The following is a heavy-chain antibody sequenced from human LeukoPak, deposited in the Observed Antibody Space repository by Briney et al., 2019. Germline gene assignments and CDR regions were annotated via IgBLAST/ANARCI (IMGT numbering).Heavy chain of an antibody. D-gene: IGHD3-10*01. V-gene: IGHV4-61*02. CDR3: ASSRRVPGVSIGYFDS. CDR2: IYTSGST. J-gene: IGHJ4*02. CDR1: GGSISSGSYY. Sequence: KSSETLSLTCTVSGGSISSGSYYWSWIRQPAGKGLEWIGRIYTSGSTNYNPSLKSRVTISVDTSKNQFSLKLSSVTAADTAVYYCASSRRVPGVSIGYFDSWGQGTLVTVSS.